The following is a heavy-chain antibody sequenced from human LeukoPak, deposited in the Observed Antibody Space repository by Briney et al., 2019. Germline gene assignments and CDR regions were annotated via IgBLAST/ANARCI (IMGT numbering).Heavy chain of an antibody. V-gene: IGHV1-46*01. CDR3: ARENHYYDSSGYFPYYFDY. Sequence: GGSLRLSCAASGFTVSSNYMSWVRQAPGQGLEWMGIINPSGGSTSYAQKFQGRVTMTRDMSTSTVYMELSSLRSEDTAVYYCARENHYYDSSGYFPYYFDYWGQGTLVTVSS. CDR2: INPSGGST. J-gene: IGHJ4*02. CDR1: GFTVSSNY. D-gene: IGHD3-22*01.